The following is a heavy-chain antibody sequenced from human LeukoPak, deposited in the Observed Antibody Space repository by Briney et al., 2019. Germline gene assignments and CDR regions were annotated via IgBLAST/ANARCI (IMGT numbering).Heavy chain of an antibody. CDR3: ARDQDFGVVIDY. Sequence: GGSLRLSCAASGFTFSSYGMHWVRQAPGKGLEWVAVIWYDGSNKYYADSVKGRFTISRDNSKNTLYLQMNSLGAEDTAVYYCARDQDFGVVIDYWGQGTLVTVSS. V-gene: IGHV3-33*01. CDR2: IWYDGSNK. D-gene: IGHD3-3*01. CDR1: GFTFSSYG. J-gene: IGHJ4*02.